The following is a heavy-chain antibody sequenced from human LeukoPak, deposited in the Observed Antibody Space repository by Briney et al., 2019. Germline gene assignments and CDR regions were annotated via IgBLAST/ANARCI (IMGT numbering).Heavy chain of an antibody. J-gene: IGHJ6*02. CDR1: GGSISSYH. D-gene: IGHD3-10*01. CDR2: IYYSGST. V-gene: IGHV4-59*08. Sequence: SETLSLTCTVSGGSISSYHWSWIRQPPGKGPEWIGYIYYSGSTNYNPSLKSRVTISVDTSKNQFSLKLSSVTAADTAVYYCAGAGGVRGVIGLFYYYYGMDVWGQGTTVTVSS. CDR3: AGAGGVRGVIGLFYYYYGMDV.